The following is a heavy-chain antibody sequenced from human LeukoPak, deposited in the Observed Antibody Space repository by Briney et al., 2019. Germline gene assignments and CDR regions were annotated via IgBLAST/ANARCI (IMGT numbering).Heavy chain of an antibody. Sequence: GGSLRLSCAASGFTVTTNYMTWVRQAPGKGLEWVTVIYSSDSTYYADSVKGRFTISTDSSKNTLYLQMNSLRAEDTAVYYCARALYYYGSGSFSGGMDVWGQGTTVTVSS. CDR3: ARALYYYGSGSFSGGMDV. J-gene: IGHJ6*02. V-gene: IGHV3-66*01. CDR1: GFTVTTNY. D-gene: IGHD3-10*01. CDR2: IYSSDST.